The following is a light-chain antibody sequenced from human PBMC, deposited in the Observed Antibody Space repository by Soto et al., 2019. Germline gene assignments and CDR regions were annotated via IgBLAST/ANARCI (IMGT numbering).Light chain of an antibody. Sequence: QSVLTQPPSVSESPGQSITISCAGTSSDVGGYNHVSWYQQHADKAPKLLIHEVSNRPSGVSNRFSGSKSGNTASLTISGLQAEDEAHYYCTSYTSISTYVFGTGTQVTAL. J-gene: IGLJ1*01. CDR2: EVS. V-gene: IGLV2-14*01. CDR3: TSYTSISTYV. CDR1: SSDVGGYNH.